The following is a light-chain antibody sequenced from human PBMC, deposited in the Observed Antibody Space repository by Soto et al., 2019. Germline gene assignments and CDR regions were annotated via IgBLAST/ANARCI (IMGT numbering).Light chain of an antibody. V-gene: IGKV1-9*01. CDR1: QGISSY. J-gene: IGKJ5*01. CDR3: QQLNTFPIT. Sequence: DIQLTQSPSFLSASVGDRVTIACRASQGISSYLAWYQQTPGKAPKLLIYASSTLQSDVPSRFSGSGSGTEFTLTISNLQPEDFATYFCQQLNTFPITFGQGTRL. CDR2: ASS.